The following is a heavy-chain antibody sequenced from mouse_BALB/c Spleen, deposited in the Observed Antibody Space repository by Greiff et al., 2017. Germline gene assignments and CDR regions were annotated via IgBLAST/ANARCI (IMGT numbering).Heavy chain of an antibody. CDR2: SRNKANDYTT. D-gene: IGHD2-10*02. J-gene: IGHJ3*01. CDR3: ARDAGYGNLFAY. Sequence: EVQGVESGGGLVQPGGSLRLSCATSGFTFSDFYMEWVRQPPGKRLEWIAASRNKANDYTTEYSASVKDRFIVSRDTSQSILYLQMNALRAEDTAIYYCARDAGYGNLFAYWGQGTLVTVSA. V-gene: IGHV7-1*02. CDR1: GFTFSDFY.